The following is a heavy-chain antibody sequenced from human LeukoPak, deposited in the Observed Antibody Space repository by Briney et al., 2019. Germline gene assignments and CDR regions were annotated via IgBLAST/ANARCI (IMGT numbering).Heavy chain of an antibody. CDR1: GHTFTSYG. D-gene: IGHD6-13*01. CDR3: ARAPYSSRQSIRDY. CDR2: ISAYNGNT. V-gene: IGHV1-18*01. Sequence: ASAKVSCKASGHTFTSYGISWVRQAPGQGLEWMGWISAYNGNTNYAQKLQGRVTMTTDTSTSTAYMELRILRSDDTAVYYCARAPYSSRQSIRDYWGQGTLVTVSS. J-gene: IGHJ4*02.